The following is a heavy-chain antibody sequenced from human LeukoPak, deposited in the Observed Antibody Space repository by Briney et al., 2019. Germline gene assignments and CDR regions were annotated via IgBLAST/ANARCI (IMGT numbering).Heavy chain of an antibody. CDR2: IYHSGST. J-gene: IGHJ4*02. D-gene: IGHD2-15*01. CDR3: ARQSLGYCSGGSCYIFDY. CDR1: GGSISSSNW. Sequence: PSGTLSLTCAVSGGSISSSNWWSWVRQPPGKGLEWIGEIYHSGSTNYNPSLKSRVTISVDKSKNQFSLKLSSVTAADTAVYYCARQSLGYCSGGSCYIFDYWGQGTLVTVSS. V-gene: IGHV4-4*02.